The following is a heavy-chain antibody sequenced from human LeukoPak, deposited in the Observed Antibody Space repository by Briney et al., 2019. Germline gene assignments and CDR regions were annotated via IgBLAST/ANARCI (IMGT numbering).Heavy chain of an antibody. CDR1: GYTFTAYY. D-gene: IGHD3-22*01. J-gene: IGHJ4*02. CDR3: ARRCDTSSYYTYYFDY. CDR2: INPNSGGT. Sequence: GASVKVSCKASGYTFTAYYIHWVRQAPGQGLEWMGWINPNSGGTNYAQRFQGRVTMTRDTSISTAYMELSRLRSDDTAVYFCARRCDTSSYYTYYFDYWGLGTLVTVSS. V-gene: IGHV1-2*02.